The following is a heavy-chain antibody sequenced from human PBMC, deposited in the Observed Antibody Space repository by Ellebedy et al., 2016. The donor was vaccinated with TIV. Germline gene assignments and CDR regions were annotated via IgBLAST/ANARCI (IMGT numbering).Heavy chain of an antibody. J-gene: IGHJ4*02. Sequence: GESLKISXAASGLTFSSYAMRWVRQAPGKGLEWVSGTTAGGDRTYYTDSVKGRFTISRDNSKNTLFLQMNSLRAEDTAVYYCAKIPTSVTKPTEVFFDYWGQGTLVTVSS. CDR3: AKIPTSVTKPTEVFFDY. CDR1: GLTFSSYA. D-gene: IGHD4-11*01. V-gene: IGHV3-23*01. CDR2: TTAGGDRT.